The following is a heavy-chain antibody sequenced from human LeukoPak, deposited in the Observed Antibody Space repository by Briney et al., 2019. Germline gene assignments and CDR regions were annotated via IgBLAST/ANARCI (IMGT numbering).Heavy chain of an antibody. CDR3: ARDQLGLVSDWGFSMDV. D-gene: IGHD3-16*01. V-gene: IGHV3-64*02. CDR2: IRSNEGST. CDR1: GFIFSNYS. Sequence: PGGSLRLSCAASGFIFSNYSMHWVRQAPGKGLEYVSSIRSNEGSTVYADSVKGRFTISRDDSKNTLYLQIDPLRPEDMAVYYCARDQLGLVSDWGFSMDVWGKGTTVTVSS. J-gene: IGHJ6*03.